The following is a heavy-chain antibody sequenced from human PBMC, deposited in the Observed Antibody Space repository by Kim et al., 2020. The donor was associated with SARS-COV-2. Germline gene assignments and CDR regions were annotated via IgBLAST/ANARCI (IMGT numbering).Heavy chain of an antibody. J-gene: IGHJ4*02. CDR2: IRSKVDGGTA. CDR1: GFTFTKVW. Sequence: GGSLRLSCAASGFTFTKVWLSWVRQAPGKGLEWVGRIRSKVDGGTADYAAPVKGRFTISRDDSKKTLYLQMNGLRAEDTAFYHCTTDYERIGGLCDGETCYPASLWGQGTLVTVSS. CDR3: TTDYERIGGLCDGETCYPASL. V-gene: IGHV3-15*01. D-gene: IGHD2-21*01.